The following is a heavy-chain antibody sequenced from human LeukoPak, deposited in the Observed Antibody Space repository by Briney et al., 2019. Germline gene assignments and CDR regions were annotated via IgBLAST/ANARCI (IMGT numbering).Heavy chain of an antibody. D-gene: IGHD1-26*01. CDR1: GFTFDDYA. CDR3: AKDIGGWELLLYFDY. CDR2: ISWNSGSI. Sequence: GGSLRLSCAASGFTFDDYAMHWVRKAPGKGLEWVSGISWNSGSIGYADSVKGRFTISRDNAKNSLYLQMNSLRAEDTALYYCAKDIGGWELLLYFDYWGQGTLVTVSS. V-gene: IGHV3-9*01. J-gene: IGHJ4*02.